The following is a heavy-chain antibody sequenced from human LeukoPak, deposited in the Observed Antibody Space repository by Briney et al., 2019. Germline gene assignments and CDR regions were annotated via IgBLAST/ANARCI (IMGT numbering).Heavy chain of an antibody. Sequence: GRSLRLSCAASGFXFSSYGIHWVRQAPGKGLEWVAVIWYDGSNKYYADSVKGRFTISRDNSKNTLYLQMNSLRAEDTAVYYCARDDWLQLLYFDYWGQGTLVTVSS. D-gene: IGHD5-24*01. CDR2: IWYDGSNK. V-gene: IGHV3-33*01. J-gene: IGHJ4*02. CDR1: GFXFSSYG. CDR3: ARDDWLQLLYFDY.